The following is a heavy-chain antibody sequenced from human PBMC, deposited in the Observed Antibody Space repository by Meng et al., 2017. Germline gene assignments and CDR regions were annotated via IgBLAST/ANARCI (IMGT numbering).Heavy chain of an antibody. V-gene: IGHV3-53*01. J-gene: IGHJ4*02. CDR1: GFTVSSNY. D-gene: IGHD4-17*01. CDR3: ARAVTRYYFDY. Sequence: GQLVVLGGGLVPPGGPLGLPCEASGFTVSSNYMSWVRQAPGKGLEWVSVIYSGGSTYYADSVKGRFTISRDNSKNTLYLQMNSLRAEDTAVYYCARAVTRYYFDYWGQGTLVTVSS. CDR2: IYSGGST.